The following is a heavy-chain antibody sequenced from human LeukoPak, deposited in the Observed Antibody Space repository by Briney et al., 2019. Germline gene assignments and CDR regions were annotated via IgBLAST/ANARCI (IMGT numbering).Heavy chain of an antibody. CDR3: ARVPPGIAVAELDEGYFDY. V-gene: IGHV7-4-1*02. Sequence: ASVKVSCKASGYTFTSYAMNWVRQAPGQGLEWMGWINTNTGNPTYAQGFTGRFVFSLDTSVSTAYLQISSLKAEDTAVYYCARVPPGIAVAELDEGYFDYWGQGTLVTVSS. CDR1: GYTFTSYA. D-gene: IGHD6-13*01. CDR2: INTNTGNP. J-gene: IGHJ4*02.